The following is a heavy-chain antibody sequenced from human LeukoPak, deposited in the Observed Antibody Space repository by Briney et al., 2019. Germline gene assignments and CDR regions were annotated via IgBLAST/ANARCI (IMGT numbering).Heavy chain of an antibody. Sequence: GESLKISCKGSGYRVPSYWIGWVRQMPGKGLEWMGIIYPGDSDTRYSPSFQGQVTISADKSISTAYLQWSSLKASDTAMYYCARLRDYVWGSYRYDAFDIWGQGTMVTVSS. CDR3: ARLRDYVWGSYRYDAFDI. CDR1: GYRVPSYW. CDR2: IYPGDSDT. V-gene: IGHV5-51*01. J-gene: IGHJ3*02. D-gene: IGHD3-16*02.